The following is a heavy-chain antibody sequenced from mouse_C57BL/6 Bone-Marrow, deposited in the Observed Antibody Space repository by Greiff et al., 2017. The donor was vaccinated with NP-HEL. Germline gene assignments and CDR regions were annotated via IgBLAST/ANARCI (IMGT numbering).Heavy chain of an antibody. Sequence: VQLQQSGPGLVQPSQSLSITCTVSGFSLTSYGVHWVRQSPGKGLEWLGVIWRGGSTDYNAAFMSRLSITKDNSKSQVFFKMNSLQADDTAIYYCAKKGIYYGSSYGYFDVWGTGTTVTVSS. J-gene: IGHJ1*03. CDR1: GFSLTSYG. D-gene: IGHD1-1*01. V-gene: IGHV2-5*01. CDR3: AKKGIYYGSSYGYFDV. CDR2: IWRGGST.